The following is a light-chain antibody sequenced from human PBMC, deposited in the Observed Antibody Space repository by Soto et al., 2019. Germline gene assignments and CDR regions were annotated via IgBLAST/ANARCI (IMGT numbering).Light chain of an antibody. CDR2: DVT. J-gene: IGLJ1*01. Sequence: QPALTQPRSVSGSPGQSVTISCTGTSSDVGGYNYVSWYQQHPDKAPKVMIYDVTKRPSGVPDRFSGSKSGNTASLTISGLQAGDEADYYCCSYAGSYIYVFGTG. CDR3: CSYAGSYIYV. V-gene: IGLV2-11*01. CDR1: SSDVGGYNY.